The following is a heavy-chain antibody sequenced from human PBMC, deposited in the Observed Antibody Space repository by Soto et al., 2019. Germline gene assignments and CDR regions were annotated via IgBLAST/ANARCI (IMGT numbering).Heavy chain of an antibody. CDR2: INPSGGST. Sequence: ASVKVSCKASGYTFTSYYMPWVRQAPVQGREWMGIINPSGGSTSYAQKFQGRVTMTRDTYTSTVYMELSSLRSEDTAVYYCAREPYDSSGYYDYWGQGTLVTVSS. J-gene: IGHJ4*02. V-gene: IGHV1-46*01. CDR1: GYTFTSYY. D-gene: IGHD3-22*01. CDR3: AREPYDSSGYYDY.